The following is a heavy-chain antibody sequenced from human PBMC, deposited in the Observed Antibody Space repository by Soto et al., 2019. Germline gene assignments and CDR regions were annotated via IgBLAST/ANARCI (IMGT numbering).Heavy chain of an antibody. Sequence: QVLLVESGGGVVQPGRSLRVSCAASGFTFSDYGIYWVRQAPGKGLEWVALISYDGNNREYGDSVKGRFTISRDNSKNTLYLQMNSLRVEDTAVYYCTFGDNSFDYLGQGTLVTVSS. CDR3: TFGDNSFDY. V-gene: IGHV3-30*03. J-gene: IGHJ4*02. CDR1: GFTFSDYG. D-gene: IGHD1-20*01. CDR2: ISYDGNNR.